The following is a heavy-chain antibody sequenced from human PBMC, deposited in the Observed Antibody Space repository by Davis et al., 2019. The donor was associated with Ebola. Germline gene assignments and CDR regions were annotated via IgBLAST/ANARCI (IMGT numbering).Heavy chain of an antibody. Sequence: GGSLRLSCAASGFTFSSYAMHWVRQAPGKGLEWVAVISYDGSNKYYADSVKGRFTISRDNSKNTLYLQMNSLRAEDTAVYYTSSGYMCDYWGQGTLVTVSS. D-gene: IGHD3-22*01. CDR3: SSGYMCDY. CDR1: GFTFSSYA. V-gene: IGHV3-30-3*01. CDR2: ISYDGSNK. J-gene: IGHJ4*02.